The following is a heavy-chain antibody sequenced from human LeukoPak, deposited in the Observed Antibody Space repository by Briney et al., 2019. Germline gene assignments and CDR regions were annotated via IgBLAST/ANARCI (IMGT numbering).Heavy chain of an antibody. D-gene: IGHD3-3*01. Sequence: PSETLSLTCTVSGGSISSSSYYWGWIRQPPGKGLEWIGSIYHSGSTYYNPSLKSRVTISVDTSKNQFSLKLSSVTAADTAVYYCARVRLLFGSSSGYYFDYWGQGTLVTVSS. J-gene: IGHJ4*02. CDR1: GGSISSSSYY. CDR2: IYHSGST. CDR3: ARVRLLFGSSSGYYFDY. V-gene: IGHV4-39*07.